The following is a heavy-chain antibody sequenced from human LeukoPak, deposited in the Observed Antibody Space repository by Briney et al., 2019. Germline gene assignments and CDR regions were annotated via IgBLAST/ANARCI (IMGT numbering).Heavy chain of an antibody. J-gene: IGHJ3*02. Sequence: PGGSLRLSCAVSGFTFSSYAMSWVRQAPGRGLEWVSGISSSGGSTPHADSVKGRFTISRDNSKNTLYLQMNSLRAEDTAVYYCARTRTFGETSDAFDIWGQGTMVTVSS. D-gene: IGHD3-10*01. CDR2: ISSSGGST. CDR3: ARTRTFGETSDAFDI. CDR1: GFTFSSYA. V-gene: IGHV3-23*01.